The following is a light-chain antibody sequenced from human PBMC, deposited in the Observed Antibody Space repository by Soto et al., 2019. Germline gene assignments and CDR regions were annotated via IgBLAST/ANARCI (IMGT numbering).Light chain of an antibody. CDR1: SSNIGSNA. CDR2: SDD. V-gene: IGLV1-44*01. CDR3: AAWGDSLNTWV. Sequence: QSVLTQPPSASGTPGQRVTISCSGSSSNIGSNAVSWYQHFPGTAPKVLIYSDDQRPSGVPDRFSGYKSGTSASLAISGRRAEDEDDYFCAAWGDSLNTWVFGGGTKLTVL. J-gene: IGLJ3*02.